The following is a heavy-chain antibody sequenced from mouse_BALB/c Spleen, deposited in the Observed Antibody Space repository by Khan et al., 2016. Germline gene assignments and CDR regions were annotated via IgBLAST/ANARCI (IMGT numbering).Heavy chain of an antibody. V-gene: IGHV1-4*01. CDR2: VNPSNDYT. Sequence: QVRLQQSGAELARPGASVKMSCKASGYTFTSYTMFWVKQRPGQGLEWLGYVNPSNDYTDYNQKFKDKATLTADKSSSTAYMQLNSLTSEDSAVYYCARAGWLLGFFDYWGQGTTLTVSS. CDR3: ARAGWLLGFFDY. D-gene: IGHD2-3*01. J-gene: IGHJ2*01. CDR1: GYTFTSYT.